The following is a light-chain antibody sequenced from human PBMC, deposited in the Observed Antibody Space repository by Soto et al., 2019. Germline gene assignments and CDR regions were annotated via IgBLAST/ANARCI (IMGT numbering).Light chain of an antibody. CDR3: QYGSSPVT. V-gene: IGKV3-20*01. CDR1: QSVSSSY. Sequence: EIVLTQSPGTLSLSPGERATLSCRASQSVSSSYLAWFQQRPGQAPRLLIYGASSRATGIPDRFSGSGSGPDFTLSISRLEPEDFAAYYCQYGSSPVTFGPGTKVDIK. J-gene: IGKJ3*01. CDR2: GAS.